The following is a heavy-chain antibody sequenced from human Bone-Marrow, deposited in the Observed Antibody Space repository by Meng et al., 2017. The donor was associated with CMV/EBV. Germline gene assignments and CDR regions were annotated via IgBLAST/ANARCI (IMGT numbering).Heavy chain of an antibody. D-gene: IGHD6-13*01. CDR1: GFTFSSYS. CDR2: IYSGGST. Sequence: GESLKISCAASGFTFSSYSMNWVRQAPGKGLEWVSVIYSGGSTYYADSVKGRFTISRDNSKNTLYLQMNSLRVEDTAVYYCAKAFSASWYREYSDYWGQGTLVTVSS. V-gene: IGHV3-53*01. J-gene: IGHJ4*02. CDR3: AKAFSASWYREYSDY.